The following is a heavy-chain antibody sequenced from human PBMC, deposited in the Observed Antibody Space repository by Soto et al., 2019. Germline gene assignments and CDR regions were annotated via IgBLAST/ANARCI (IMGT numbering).Heavy chain of an antibody. Sequence: GGSLRLSCAASGFTFDDYAMHWVRQAPGKGLEWVSGISWNSGSIGYADSVKGRFTISRDNAKNSLYLQMNSLRAEDTALYECANRAYCGGDCYRPSSDAFDIWGQGTMVTVSS. CDR3: ANRAYCGGDCYRPSSDAFDI. D-gene: IGHD2-21*02. J-gene: IGHJ3*02. V-gene: IGHV3-9*01. CDR2: ISWNSGSI. CDR1: GFTFDDYA.